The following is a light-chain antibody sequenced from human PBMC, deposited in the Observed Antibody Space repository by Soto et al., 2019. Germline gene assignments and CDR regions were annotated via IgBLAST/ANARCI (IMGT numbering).Light chain of an antibody. J-gene: IGLJ1*01. CDR2: GNS. CDR1: SSNIVAGYD. Sequence: QPVLTQPPSVSGAPGQRVTISCTGSSSNIVAGYDVHWYQQLPGTAPKLLIYGNSNRPSGVPDRFSGSKSGTSASLAITGLQAEDEADYYCQSYDSSLSAFYVFGTGTKLTVL. CDR3: QSYDSSLSAFYV. V-gene: IGLV1-40*01.